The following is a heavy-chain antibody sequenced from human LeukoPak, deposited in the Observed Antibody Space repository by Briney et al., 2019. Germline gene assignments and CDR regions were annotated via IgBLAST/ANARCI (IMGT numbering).Heavy chain of an antibody. V-gene: IGHV4-39*07. CDR1: GGSISSNSYY. J-gene: IGHJ4*02. CDR2: IYYSGST. CDR3: ARDGTAMIYFFDS. D-gene: IGHD5-18*01. Sequence: SETLSLTCTVSGGSISSNSYYWAWIRQPPGKGLEWIGSIYYSGSTYYKPSLKSRVTISVDTSKNHFSLRLNSVTAADTAVYYCARDGTAMIYFFDSWGQGTLVTVSS.